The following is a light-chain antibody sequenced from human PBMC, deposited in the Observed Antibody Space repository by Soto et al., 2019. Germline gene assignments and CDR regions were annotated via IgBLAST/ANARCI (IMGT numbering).Light chain of an antibody. Sequence: DIQMTQSPSSLSASVGDRVTITCRASQSIRSYVSWFQQKAGEAPRLLMYSASSLPSGVPSRFIGSGSGTDFTLTISSLQPEDFATYYCQQNYSPPLSFGGGTKVEI. CDR1: QSIRSY. J-gene: IGKJ4*01. CDR2: SAS. V-gene: IGKV1-39*01. CDR3: QQNYSPPLS.